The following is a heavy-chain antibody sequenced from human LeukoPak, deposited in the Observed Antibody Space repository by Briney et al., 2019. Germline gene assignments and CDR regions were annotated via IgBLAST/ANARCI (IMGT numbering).Heavy chain of an antibody. Sequence: GGSLRLSCVASGFSLRTYEMTWVRQAPGRGLEWLAFISSSGGLSNYAGSVGGRFTISRDNARNSLYLQMNSLRVEDTAVYYCARDPGEYFYGMDVWGQGTTVTVSS. CDR3: ARDPGEYFYGMDV. J-gene: IGHJ6*02. CDR2: ISSSGGLS. D-gene: IGHD6-6*01. V-gene: IGHV3-48*03. CDR1: GFSLRTYE.